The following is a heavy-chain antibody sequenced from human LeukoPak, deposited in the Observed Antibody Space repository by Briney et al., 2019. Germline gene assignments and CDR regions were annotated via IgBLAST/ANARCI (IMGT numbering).Heavy chain of an antibody. Sequence: GESLKISCKGSGYSFTSYWIGWVRQMPGKGLEWMGIIYPDDSDTRYSPSFQGQVTISADKSISTAYLQWSSLKASDTAMYYCARKRYCSSTSCLFDYWGQGTLVTVSS. D-gene: IGHD2-2*01. CDR2: IYPDDSDT. CDR1: GYSFTSYW. CDR3: ARKRYCSSTSCLFDY. V-gene: IGHV5-51*01. J-gene: IGHJ4*02.